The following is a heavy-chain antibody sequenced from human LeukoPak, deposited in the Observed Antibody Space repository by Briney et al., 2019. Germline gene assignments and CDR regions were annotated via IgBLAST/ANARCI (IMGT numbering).Heavy chain of an antibody. V-gene: IGHV1-18*04. CDR1: GYTFTGYY. Sequence: ASVKVSCKASGYTFTGYYMHWVRQAPGQGLEWMGWISAYNGNTNYAQKLQGRVTMTTDTSTSTAYMELRSLRSDDTAVYYCARAVEVEWELLLGYYYYYMDVWGKGTTVTVSS. D-gene: IGHD1-26*01. CDR3: ARAVEVEWELLLGYYYYYMDV. J-gene: IGHJ6*03. CDR2: ISAYNGNT.